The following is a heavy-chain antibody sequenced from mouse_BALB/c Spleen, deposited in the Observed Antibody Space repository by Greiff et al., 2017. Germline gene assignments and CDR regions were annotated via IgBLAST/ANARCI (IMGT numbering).Heavy chain of an antibody. Sequence: EVQLVESGGGLVKPGGSLKLSCAASGFTFSSYAMSWVRQTPEKRLEWVASISSGGSTYYPDSVKGRFTISRDNARNILYLQMSSLRSEDTAMYYCAREGDDGFAYWGQGTLVTVSA. V-gene: IGHV5-6-5*01. J-gene: IGHJ3*01. CDR2: ISSGGST. D-gene: IGHD2-12*01. CDR1: GFTFSSYA. CDR3: AREGDDGFAY.